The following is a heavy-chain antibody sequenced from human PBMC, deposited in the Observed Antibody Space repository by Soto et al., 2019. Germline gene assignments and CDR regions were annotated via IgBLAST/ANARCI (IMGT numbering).Heavy chain of an antibody. Sequence: QVQLVQSGAEVKKPGASVKVSCKASVYTFTSYGISWVRQAPGQGLEWMAWISAYNGNTNYAQKLQGRVTMTTDPSTSTAYMELRSLRSDDTAVYYCARSSYYDYIWGSYRHNDAFDIWGQGTMVTVSS. CDR2: ISAYNGNT. V-gene: IGHV1-18*01. CDR3: ARSSYYDYIWGSYRHNDAFDI. CDR1: VYTFTSYG. D-gene: IGHD3-16*02. J-gene: IGHJ3*02.